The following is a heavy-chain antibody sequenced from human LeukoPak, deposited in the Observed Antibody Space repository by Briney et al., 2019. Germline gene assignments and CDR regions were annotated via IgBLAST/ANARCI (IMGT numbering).Heavy chain of an antibody. J-gene: IGHJ4*02. CDR1: GYSFTSYW. CDR3: ARPGYCSSTSCYDLFFDY. D-gene: IGHD2-2*01. Sequence: GESLKISCKGSGYSFTSYWIGWVRQMPGKGLEWMGIIYPGDSVTRYSPSFQGQVTISADKSISTAYLQWSSLKASDTATYYCARPGYCSSTSCYDLFFDYWGQGTLVTVSS. V-gene: IGHV5-51*01. CDR2: IYPGDSVT.